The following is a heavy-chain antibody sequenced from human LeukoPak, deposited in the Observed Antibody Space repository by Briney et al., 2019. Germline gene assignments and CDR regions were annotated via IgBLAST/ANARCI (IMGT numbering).Heavy chain of an antibody. CDR2: IRSKANSYAT. Sequence: PGGSLRLSCAASGFTFSGSAMHWVRQASGKGLEWVGRIRSKANSYATAYAASVKGRFTISRDDSKNTAYLQMNSLRTEDTAVYYCTRHVTQRDYWGQGTLVTVSS. J-gene: IGHJ4*02. CDR3: TRHVTQRDY. V-gene: IGHV3-73*01. CDR1: GFTFSGSA. D-gene: IGHD2-21*02.